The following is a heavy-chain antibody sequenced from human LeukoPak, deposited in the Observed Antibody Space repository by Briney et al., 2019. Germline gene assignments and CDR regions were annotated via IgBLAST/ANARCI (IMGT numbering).Heavy chain of an antibody. V-gene: IGHV1-18*01. CDR1: GYTFTSYG. CDR2: ISAYNGNT. J-gene: IGHJ4*02. CDR3: AGHSRFLEWLFLDY. Sequence: ASVKVSCKASGYTFTSYGISWVRQAPGQGLEWMGWISAYNGNTNYAQKLQGRVTMTTDTSTSTAYMELRSLRSDDAAVYYCAGHSRFLEWLFLDYWGQGTLVTVSS. D-gene: IGHD3-3*01.